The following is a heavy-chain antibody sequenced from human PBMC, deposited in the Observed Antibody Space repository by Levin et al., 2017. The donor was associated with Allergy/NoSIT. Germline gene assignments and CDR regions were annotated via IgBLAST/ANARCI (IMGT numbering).Heavy chain of an antibody. J-gene: IGHJ3*02. Sequence: SQTLSLTCAVYGGSFSGSYWSWIRPPPGKGLEWIGEINHSGSTNYNPSLKSRVTISVDTSKNQFSLKLSSVTAADTAVYYCARPHTTSLLWLALRGAFDIWGQGTMVTVSS. D-gene: IGHD3-10*01. V-gene: IGHV4-34*01. CDR2: INHSGST. CDR1: GGSFSGSY. CDR3: ARPHTTSLLWLALRGAFDI.